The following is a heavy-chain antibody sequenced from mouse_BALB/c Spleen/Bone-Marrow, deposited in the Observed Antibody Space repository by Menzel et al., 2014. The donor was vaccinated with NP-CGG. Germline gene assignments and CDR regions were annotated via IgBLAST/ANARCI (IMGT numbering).Heavy chain of an antibody. CDR1: GYAFTNYW. CDR3: ARRDDGYYYYAMDY. J-gene: IGHJ4*01. Sequence: QVQLKESGAELVRPGTSVKVSCKASGYAFTNYWIEWVKQRPGQGLEWIGVINSGSGGPNYNEKFKGKATLTADKSSSTAYMQLGSLTSDDSAVYFCARRDDGYYYYAMDYWGQGTSVTVSS. V-gene: IGHV1-54*03. D-gene: IGHD2-3*01. CDR2: INSGSGGP.